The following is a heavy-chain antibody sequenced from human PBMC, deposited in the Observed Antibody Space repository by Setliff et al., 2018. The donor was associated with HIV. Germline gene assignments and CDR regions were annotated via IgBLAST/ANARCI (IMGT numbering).Heavy chain of an antibody. D-gene: IGHD3-3*01. J-gene: IGHJ4*02. CDR3: ARAPSGVVIGPDY. CDR1: GYTFSGYA. Sequence: ASVKVSCKASGYTFSGYAMHWVRQAPGQRLEWMGWINAVNGNTKYAQKVQGRVTMTTDTSTSTAYMELRSLRSDDTAVYYCARAPSGVVIGPDYWGQGTLVTVSS. V-gene: IGHV1-3*01. CDR2: INAVNGNT.